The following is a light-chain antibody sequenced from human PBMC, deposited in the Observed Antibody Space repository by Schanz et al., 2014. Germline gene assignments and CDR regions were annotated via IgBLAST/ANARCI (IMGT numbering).Light chain of an antibody. CDR2: DAS. V-gene: IGKV3-20*01. J-gene: IGKJ2*01. CDR3: QQYGSSPLYT. Sequence: EIVLTQSPATLSLSPGERATLSCRASQSVSRYLAWYQQKPGQAPRLLIYDASNRPTGFPARFSGSGAGTDFTLTISRLEPEDFAGDYCQQYGSSPLYTFGRGTKLESK. CDR1: QSVSRY.